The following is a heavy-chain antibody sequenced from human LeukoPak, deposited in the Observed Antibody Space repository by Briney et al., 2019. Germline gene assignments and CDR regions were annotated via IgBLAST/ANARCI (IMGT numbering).Heavy chain of an antibody. CDR3: ARDKLYSGRYPFRY. Sequence: GGSLRLSCAASGFTFSDYYMSWIRQAPGKGLEWVSYISSSGSTIYYADSVKGRFTISGDNAKNSLYLQMNSLRAEDTAVYYCARDKLYSGRYPFRYWGQGTLVTVSS. V-gene: IGHV3-11*01. CDR2: ISSSGSTI. D-gene: IGHD1-26*01. CDR1: GFTFSDYY. J-gene: IGHJ4*02.